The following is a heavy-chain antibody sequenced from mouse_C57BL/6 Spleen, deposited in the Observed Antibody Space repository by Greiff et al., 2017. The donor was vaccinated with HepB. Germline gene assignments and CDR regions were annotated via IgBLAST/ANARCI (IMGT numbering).Heavy chain of an antibody. D-gene: IGHD1-1*01. CDR1: GYTFTDYN. CDR3: ARGGGSSHWYFDV. Sequence: EVQLQESGPELVKPGASVKMSCKASGYTFTDYNMHWVKQSHGKSLEWIGYINPNNGGTSYNQKFKGKATLTVNKSSSTAYMELRSLTSEDSAVYYCARGGGSSHWYFDVWGTGTTVTVSS. V-gene: IGHV1-22*01. J-gene: IGHJ1*03. CDR2: INPNNGGT.